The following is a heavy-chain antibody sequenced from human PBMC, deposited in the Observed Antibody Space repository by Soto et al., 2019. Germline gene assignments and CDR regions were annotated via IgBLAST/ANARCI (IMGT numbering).Heavy chain of an antibody. D-gene: IGHD4-17*01. V-gene: IGHV1-18*01. CDR1: GYTFTSYG. Sequence: ASVKVSCTASGYTFTSYGISWVRQAPGQGLEWMGWISAYNGNTNYAQKLQGRVTMTTDTSISTAYMELSSLRSEDTAVYYCARGNYGNYYYYGMDVWGQGTTVTVSS. CDR3: ARGNYGNYYYYGMDV. J-gene: IGHJ6*02. CDR2: ISAYNGNT.